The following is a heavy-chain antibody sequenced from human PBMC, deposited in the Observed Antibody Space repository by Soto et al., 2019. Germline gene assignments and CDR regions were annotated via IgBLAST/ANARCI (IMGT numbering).Heavy chain of an antibody. V-gene: IGHV1-3*01. CDR3: ARVDSVFWSGYYFPY. J-gene: IGHJ1*01. CDR2: INAGNGNT. CDR1: GYTFTSYA. D-gene: IGHD3-3*01. Sequence: ASVKVSCKASGYTFTSYAMHWVRQAPGQRLEWMGWINAGNGNTKYSQKFQGRVTITRDTSASTAYMELSSLRSEDTAVYYCARVDSVFWSGYYFPYWGQGTLVTVSS.